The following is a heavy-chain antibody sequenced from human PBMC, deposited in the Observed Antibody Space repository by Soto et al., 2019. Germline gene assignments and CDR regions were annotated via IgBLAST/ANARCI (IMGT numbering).Heavy chain of an antibody. D-gene: IGHD6-19*01. J-gene: IGHJ4*02. CDR2: INPNSGGT. V-gene: IGHV1-2*02. CDR1: GYTFTGYY. Sequence: ASVKVSCKASGYTFTGYYMHWVRQAPGQGLEWMGWINPNSGGTNYAQKFQGRVTMTRDTSISTAYMELSRLRSDDTAVYYRARGSIAVAAHVGNFDYWGQGTLVTVSS. CDR3: ARGSIAVAAHVGNFDY.